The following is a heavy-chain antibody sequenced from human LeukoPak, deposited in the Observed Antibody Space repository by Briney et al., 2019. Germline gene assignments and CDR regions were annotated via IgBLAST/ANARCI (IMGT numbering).Heavy chain of an antibody. J-gene: IGHJ4*02. CDR1: GYTFTSYG. Sequence: GASVKVSCKASGYTFTSYGISWVRQAPGQGLEWMGWISAYNGNTNYAQKLQGRVTMTTDTSTSTAYMELRSLRSDDTAVYYCARGRLGYCSGGSCLDYWGQGTLVTVSS. D-gene: IGHD2-15*01. CDR3: ARGRLGYCSGGSCLDY. V-gene: IGHV1-18*01. CDR2: ISAYNGNT.